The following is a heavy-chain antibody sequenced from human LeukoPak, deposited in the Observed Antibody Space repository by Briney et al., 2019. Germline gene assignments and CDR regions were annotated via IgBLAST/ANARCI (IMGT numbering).Heavy chain of an antibody. Sequence: GSLRLSCAASGFTVSRNYMSRVRQAPGKGLEWVSVIYSGGSTYYADSVKGRFTISRDNSKNTLYLQMNSLRAEDTAVYYCALTIGGTGYPDWFDPWGQGTLVTVSS. J-gene: IGHJ5*02. CDR2: IYSGGST. V-gene: IGHV3-66*01. D-gene: IGHD3/OR15-3a*01. CDR1: GFTVSRNY. CDR3: ALTIGGTGYPDWFDP.